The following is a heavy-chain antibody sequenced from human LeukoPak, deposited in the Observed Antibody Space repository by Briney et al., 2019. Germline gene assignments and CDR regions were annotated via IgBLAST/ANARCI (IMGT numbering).Heavy chain of an antibody. Sequence: SETLSLTCAVYGGSFSGYYWSWIRQPPGKGLEWIGEINHSGSTNYNPSLKSRVTISADTSKNQFSLKLSSVTAADTAVYYCARSLRTGDYYYGMDVWGQGTTVTVSS. CDR2: INHSGST. D-gene: IGHD1-14*01. J-gene: IGHJ6*02. V-gene: IGHV4-34*01. CDR1: GGSFSGYY. CDR3: ARSLRTGDYYYGMDV.